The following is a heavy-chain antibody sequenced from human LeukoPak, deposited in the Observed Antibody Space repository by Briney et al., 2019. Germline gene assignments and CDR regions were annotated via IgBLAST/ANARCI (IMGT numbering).Heavy chain of an antibody. CDR1: GYTFTSYG. D-gene: IGHD6-19*01. V-gene: IGHV1-18*01. CDR2: ISAYNGNT. J-gene: IGHJ4*02. Sequence: ASVKVSCKASGYTFTSYGISWVRQAPGQGLEWMGWISAYNGNTNYAQKLQGRVTITADESTSTAYMELSSLRSEDTAVYYCARIGGSSGWYWNYFDYWGQGILVTVSS. CDR3: ARIGGSSGWYWNYFDY.